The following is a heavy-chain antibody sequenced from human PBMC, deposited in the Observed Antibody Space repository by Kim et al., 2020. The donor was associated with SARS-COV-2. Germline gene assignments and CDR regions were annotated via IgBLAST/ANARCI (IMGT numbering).Heavy chain of an antibody. V-gene: IGHV4-39*07. Sequence: SETLSLTCTVSGGSISSSSYYWGWIRQPPGKGLEWIGSIYYSGSTYYNPSLKSRVTISVDTSKNQFSLKLSSVTAADTAVYYCARESRQLWPPYWYFDLWGRGTLVTVSS. CDR1: GGSISSSSYY. CDR3: ARESRQLWPPYWYFDL. J-gene: IGHJ2*01. D-gene: IGHD5-18*01. CDR2: IYYSGST.